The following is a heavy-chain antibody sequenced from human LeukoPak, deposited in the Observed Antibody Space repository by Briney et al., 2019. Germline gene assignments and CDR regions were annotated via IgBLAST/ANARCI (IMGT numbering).Heavy chain of an antibody. D-gene: IGHD2-15*01. CDR3: AGGVGGYCSGGSCYEHGRWDDHHAFDI. CDR1: GFTLSSYS. CDR2: ISSSSSTI. V-gene: IGHV3-48*04. J-gene: IGHJ3*02. Sequence: PGGSLRLSCSASGFTLSSYSMNWVRHAPGEGLEWVSYISSSSSTINYADSVKGRFTISTDNAKNSPYLQMNSLRAEDTAVYYCAGGVGGYCSGGSCYEHGRWDDHHAFDIWGQGTMVTVSS.